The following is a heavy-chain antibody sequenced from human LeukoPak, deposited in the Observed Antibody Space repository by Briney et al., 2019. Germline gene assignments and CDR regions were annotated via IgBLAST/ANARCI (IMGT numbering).Heavy chain of an antibody. CDR3: ARGRLWWATVTILKYYYYYMDV. Sequence: SVKVSCKASGYIFTGYYMHWVRQAPGQGLEWMGGIIPIFGTANYAQKFQGRVTITADKSTSTAYMELSSLRSEDTAVYYCARGRLWWATVTILKYYYYYMDVWGKGTTVTVSS. V-gene: IGHV1-69*06. J-gene: IGHJ6*03. CDR2: IIPIFGTA. CDR1: GYIFTGYY. D-gene: IGHD4-17*01.